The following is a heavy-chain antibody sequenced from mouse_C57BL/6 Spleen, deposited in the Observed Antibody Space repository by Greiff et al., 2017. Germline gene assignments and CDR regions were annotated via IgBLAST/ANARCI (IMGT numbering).Heavy chain of an antibody. CDR3: ARGGGSPFDV. CDR1: GYAFTNYL. CDR2: INPGSGGT. J-gene: IGHJ1*03. Sequence: VQGVESGAELVRPGTSVKVSCKASGYAFTNYLIEWVKQRPGQGLEWIGVINPGSGGTNYNEKFKGKATLTADKSSSTAYMQLSSLTSEDSAVYFCARGGGSPFDVWGTGTTVTVSS. D-gene: IGHD1-1*01. V-gene: IGHV1-54*01.